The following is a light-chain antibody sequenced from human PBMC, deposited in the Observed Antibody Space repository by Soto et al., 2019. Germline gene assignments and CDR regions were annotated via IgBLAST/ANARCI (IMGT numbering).Light chain of an antibody. J-gene: IGKJ4*01. Sequence: EIVMTQSPATLSVSPGERATLSCRASQSVSSNLAWYQQKPGQTPQLLIYVASTRATGIPARFSGSGSGTEVTLTISSLQSEDCAVYYGQQYNVWPLTFGGGTKVEFK. CDR2: VAS. CDR3: QQYNVWPLT. CDR1: QSVSSN. V-gene: IGKV3-15*01.